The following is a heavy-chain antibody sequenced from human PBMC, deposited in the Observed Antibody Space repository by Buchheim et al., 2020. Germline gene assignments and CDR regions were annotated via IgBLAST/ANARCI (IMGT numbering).Heavy chain of an antibody. V-gene: IGHV3-30*18. Sequence: QVQLVESGGGVVQPGRSLRLSCAASGFTFSSYGMHWVRQAPGKGLEWVAVISYDGSNKYYADSVKGRFTISRDNSKNTLYLQMNSLRAEDTAVYYCAKWSDIWFGVDDYFDYWGQGTL. D-gene: IGHD3-10*01. CDR1: GFTFSSYG. CDR2: ISYDGSNK. J-gene: IGHJ4*02. CDR3: AKWSDIWFGVDDYFDY.